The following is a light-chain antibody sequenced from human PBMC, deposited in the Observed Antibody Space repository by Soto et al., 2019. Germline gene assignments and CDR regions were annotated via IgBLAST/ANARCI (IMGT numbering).Light chain of an antibody. V-gene: IGKV3-15*01. Sequence: EIVMTQSPATLSVSPGERATLSCRASESVSSGIAWYQQKPGQAPRLLIYGASTRATGIPDNFSGSGSGTEFTLTISSLASEDSAVYYCQQHNNWPRTFGQGTKVDIK. CDR2: GAS. CDR3: QQHNNWPRT. J-gene: IGKJ1*01. CDR1: ESVSSG.